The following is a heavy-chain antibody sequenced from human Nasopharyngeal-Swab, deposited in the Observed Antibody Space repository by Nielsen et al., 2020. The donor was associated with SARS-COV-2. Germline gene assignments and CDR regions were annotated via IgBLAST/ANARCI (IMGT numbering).Heavy chain of an antibody. Sequence: GGSLRLSCAASGFTFSSYSMNWVRQAPGKGLEWVSYISSSSTIYYADSVKGRFTISRDNAKNSLYLQMNSLRAEDTAVYYCARAAYDLLYCGGDCYYFDYWGQGTLVTVSS. V-gene: IGHV3-48*04. CDR2: ISSSSTI. D-gene: IGHD2-21*02. J-gene: IGHJ4*02. CDR3: ARAAYDLLYCGGDCYYFDY. CDR1: GFTFSSYS.